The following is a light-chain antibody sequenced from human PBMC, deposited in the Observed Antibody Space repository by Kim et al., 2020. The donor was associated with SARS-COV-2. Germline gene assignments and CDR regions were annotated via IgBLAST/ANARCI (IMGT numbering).Light chain of an antibody. V-gene: IGKV1-5*01. CDR1: QSISTS. Sequence: SVGDRVSITCRASQSISTSLAGYQQKPGKAPDLLVRYAANLEDGVPSRFSGSGSGTQFTLTINNLQPDDYVTYYCHQYNDYSALTFGGGTKVDIK. CDR2: YAA. J-gene: IGKJ4*01. CDR3: HQYNDYSALT.